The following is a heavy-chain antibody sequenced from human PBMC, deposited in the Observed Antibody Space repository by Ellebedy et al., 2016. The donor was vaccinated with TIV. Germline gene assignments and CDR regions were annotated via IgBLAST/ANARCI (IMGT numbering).Heavy chain of an antibody. CDR3: ARDSCSGGSCYCDY. V-gene: IGHV3-30-3*01. D-gene: IGHD2-15*01. CDR2: ISYDGSNK. J-gene: IGHJ4*02. CDR1: GFTFSSYA. Sequence: GGSLRLSXAASGFTFSSYAMHWVRQAPGKGLEWVAVISYDGSNKYYADSVKGRFTISRDNSKNTLYLQMNSLRAEDTAVYYCARDSCSGGSCYCDYWGQGTLVTVSS.